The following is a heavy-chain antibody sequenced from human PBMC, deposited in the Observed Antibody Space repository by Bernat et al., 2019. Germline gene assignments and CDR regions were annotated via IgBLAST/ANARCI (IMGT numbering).Heavy chain of an antibody. V-gene: IGHV3-66*01. Sequence: EVQLVESGGGLVQPGGSLRLSCAASGFTVSSNYMSWVRQAPGKGLEWVSVIYSGGSTYYADSVKCRFTISRDNSKNTLYLQMNSLRAEDTAVYYCSRTMVREVNPLGMDDWGQGTTVTVSS. CDR1: GFTVSSNY. CDR2: IYSGGST. J-gene: IGHJ6*02. CDR3: SRTMVREVNPLGMDD. D-gene: IGHD3-10*01.